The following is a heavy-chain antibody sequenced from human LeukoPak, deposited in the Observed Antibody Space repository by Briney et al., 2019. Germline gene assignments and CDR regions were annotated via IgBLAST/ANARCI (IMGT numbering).Heavy chain of an antibody. CDR1: GYTFSSNG. CDR3: AKAGGSSWAVLDY. D-gene: IGHD6-13*01. CDR2: IRYDGSNT. V-gene: IGHV3-30*02. Sequence: GGSLRLSCAASGYTFSSNGMHWVRQAPGKGLEWVAFIRYDGSNTYYADSVKGRLTISRDTSKNTLYLQMNSLRPEDTAVYYCAKAGGSSWAVLDYWGQGTLVTVSS. J-gene: IGHJ4*02.